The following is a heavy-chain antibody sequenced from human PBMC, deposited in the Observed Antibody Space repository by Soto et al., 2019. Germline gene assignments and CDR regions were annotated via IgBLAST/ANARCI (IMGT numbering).Heavy chain of an antibody. CDR1: GGSISSSGYS. D-gene: IGHD4-17*01. CDR3: ARQVPDYGTWFDP. J-gene: IGHJ5*02. CDR2: TYSSGST. V-gene: IGHV4-39*01. Sequence: QLQLQESGPGLVKPSETLSLTCTVSGGSISSSGYSWGWLRQPPGKGLEWIGSTYSSGSTYYNPSLKSRVTMSVATSKSQFSRKLSSVTATETAVYYCARQVPDYGTWFDPWGQGTLVIVSS.